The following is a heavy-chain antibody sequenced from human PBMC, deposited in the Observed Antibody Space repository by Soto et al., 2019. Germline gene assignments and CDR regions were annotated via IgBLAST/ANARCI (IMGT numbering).Heavy chain of an antibody. J-gene: IGHJ6*03. D-gene: IGHD2-15*01. V-gene: IGHV1-18*01. CDR2: ISASNGDT. CDR3: ARILRGSNIDYYRDKDV. CDR1: GYTFTSHG. Sequence: QVQLVQSGAVMKKPGASVKVSCKASGYTFTSHGLSWVRQAPGQGLEWMGWISASNGDTNYAQKYQGRVTVTTDTATSAGYRDLRSLRSEDAAVYYCARILRGSNIDYYRDKDVWGEGTTVTVS.